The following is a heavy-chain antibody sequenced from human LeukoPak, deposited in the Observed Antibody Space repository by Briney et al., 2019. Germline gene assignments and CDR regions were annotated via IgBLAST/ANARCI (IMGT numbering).Heavy chain of an antibody. Sequence: SGGSLRLSCAASGFMFSNFAMSWVRQAPGKGLEWVSTIYYSGGNTYSADSVKGRFTISRDNAKNTLYLQMNSLRAEDTAVYYCAKDQGQAVVPRRFDNWGQGTLVTVSS. D-gene: IGHD2-2*01. CDR1: GFMFSNFA. CDR2: IYYSGGNT. J-gene: IGHJ4*02. V-gene: IGHV3-23*01. CDR3: AKDQGQAVVPRRFDN.